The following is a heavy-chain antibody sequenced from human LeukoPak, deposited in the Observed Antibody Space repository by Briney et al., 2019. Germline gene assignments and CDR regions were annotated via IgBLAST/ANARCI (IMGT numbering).Heavy chain of an antibody. CDR3: TTAGAFDI. CDR1: RFTLRSNW. CDR2: IKSKTDGGTT. Sequence: PGGSLRLSCIASRFTLRSNWMTWVRQAPGKGLEWVGRIKSKTDGGTTDYAAPVKGRFTISRDDSRNTLYLQMNSLKTEDTAVYYCTTAGAFDIWGQGTMVTVSS. J-gene: IGHJ3*02. D-gene: IGHD7-27*01. V-gene: IGHV3-15*01.